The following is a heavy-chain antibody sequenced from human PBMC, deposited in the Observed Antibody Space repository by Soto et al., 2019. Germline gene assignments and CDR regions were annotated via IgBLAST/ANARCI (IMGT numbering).Heavy chain of an antibody. Sequence: QVQLVQSGAEVKKPGASVKVSCKASGYTFTSYDINWVRQATGQGLEWMGWMNPNSGNTAYAQKFPGRIPMTRNTSIRTAYLELSSLRSEDTVGYYCAREKVTSGYPDWGQGTLVTVSS. CDR3: AREKVTSGYPD. D-gene: IGHD3-22*01. CDR2: MNPNSGNT. J-gene: IGHJ4*02. CDR1: GYTFTSYD. V-gene: IGHV1-8*01.